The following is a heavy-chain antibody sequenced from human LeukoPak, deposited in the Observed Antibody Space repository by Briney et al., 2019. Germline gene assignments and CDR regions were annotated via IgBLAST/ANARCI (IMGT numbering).Heavy chain of an antibody. CDR1: GGSISSYY. Sequence: SETLSLTCTVSGGSISSYYWSWIRQPPGKGLEWIGYIYYSGSTNYNPSLKSRVTISVDTSKNQFSLKLSSVTAADTAVYYCASLGASHAFDIWGQGTMVTVSS. CDR3: ASLGASHAFDI. CDR2: IYYSGST. D-gene: IGHD4-17*01. J-gene: IGHJ3*02. V-gene: IGHV4-59*01.